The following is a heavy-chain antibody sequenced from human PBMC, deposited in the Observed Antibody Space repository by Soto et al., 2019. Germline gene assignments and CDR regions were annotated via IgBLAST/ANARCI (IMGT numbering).Heavy chain of an antibody. CDR1: GFTFNYYS. J-gene: IGHJ6*04. CDR2: IDGSSGTI. CDR3: ARDYYYRMDV. V-gene: IGHV3-48*01. Sequence: EVQLVESGGGLVQPGGSLRLSCAASGFTFNYYSMSWVRQAPGKGLEWISYIDGSSGTIYYADSVKGRFTISRDNAKNSLYPQMNSLRAEDTAVYYCARDYYYRMDVWGEGTTVTVSS.